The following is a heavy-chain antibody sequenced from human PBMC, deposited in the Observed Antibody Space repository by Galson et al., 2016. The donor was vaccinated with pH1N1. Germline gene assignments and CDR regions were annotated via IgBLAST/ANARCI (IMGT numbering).Heavy chain of an antibody. D-gene: IGHD6-6*01. J-gene: IGHJ3*02. CDR1: GFTFISYA. CDR2: ISGSGGHT. CDR3: TKGGSIAAPDEAFDI. Sequence: SLRLSCAASGFTFISYAMSWVRQAPGKGLEWVSVISGSGGHTYYGDSVKGRFTISRDNSKNTLYLQMNSLRAEDTAVYYCTKGGSIAAPDEAFDIWGQGTMVTVSS. V-gene: IGHV3-23*01.